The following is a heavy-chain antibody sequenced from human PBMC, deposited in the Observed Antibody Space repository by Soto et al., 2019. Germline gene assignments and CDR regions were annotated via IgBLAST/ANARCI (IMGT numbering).Heavy chain of an antibody. CDR3: ARDLQSGGQDYYYGMDV. V-gene: IGHV3-30-3*01. J-gene: IGHJ6*02. D-gene: IGHD3-3*01. CDR2: ISYDGSNK. Sequence: VQLVESGGGLVKPGGSLRLSCAASGFTFSSYAMHWVRQAPGKGLEWVAVISYDGSNKYYADSVKGRFTISRDNSKNTLYLQMNSLRAEDTAVYYCARDLQSGGQDYYYGMDVWGQGTTVTVSS. CDR1: GFTFSSYA.